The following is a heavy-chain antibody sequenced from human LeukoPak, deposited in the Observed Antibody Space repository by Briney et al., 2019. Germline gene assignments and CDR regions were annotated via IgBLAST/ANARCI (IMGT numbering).Heavy chain of an antibody. CDR3: ASSIVVVPAAIRDYYYGIDV. CDR2: INPNSGGT. J-gene: IGHJ6*02. D-gene: IGHD2-2*01. V-gene: IGHV1-2*02. CDR1: GYTFTGYY. Sequence: GASVKVSCKASGYTFTGYYMHWVRQAPGQGLEWMGWINPNSGGTNYAQKFQGRVTMTRDTSISTAYMELSRLRSDDTAVYYCASSIVVVPAAIRDYYYGIDVWGQGTTVTVSS.